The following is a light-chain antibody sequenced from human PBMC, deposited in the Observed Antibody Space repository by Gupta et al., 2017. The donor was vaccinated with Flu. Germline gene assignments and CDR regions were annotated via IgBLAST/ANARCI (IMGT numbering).Light chain of an antibody. Sequence: DIQMTPYPSTLSASVGDRVTITCRASQSISSLLAWYQQKPGKAPKILIYKTSSLKSGVPSRFSGSGAGTEFTLTINSLQPEDAATYYWQVQHTCGQGTKLEIK. CDR1: QSISSL. V-gene: IGKV1-5*03. J-gene: IGKJ2*01. CDR2: KTS. CDR3: QVQHT.